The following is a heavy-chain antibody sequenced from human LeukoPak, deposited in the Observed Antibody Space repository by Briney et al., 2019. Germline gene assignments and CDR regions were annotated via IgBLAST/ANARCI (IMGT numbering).Heavy chain of an antibody. Sequence: GGSLRLSCTASGFTFSSYWMTWVRQAPGKGLEWVANIEPAGSATYYVDSVKGRFTISRDNAKNLLYLQMNSLRAEDSAVYHCGRFGYVAAVDSWGQGTLVTVSS. D-gene: IGHD2-15*01. J-gene: IGHJ4*02. CDR1: GFTFSSYW. V-gene: IGHV3-7*01. CDR3: GRFGYVAAVDS. CDR2: IEPAGSAT.